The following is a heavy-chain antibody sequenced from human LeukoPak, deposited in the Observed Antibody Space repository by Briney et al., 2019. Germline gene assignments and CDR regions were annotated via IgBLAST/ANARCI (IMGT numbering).Heavy chain of an antibody. V-gene: IGHV3-21*01. CDR3: ARDSQRSIAAFFDY. J-gene: IGHJ4*02. CDR2: ISSSSSYI. Sequence: GGSLRLSCAASGFTFSSYSMNWVRQAPGKRLEWVSSISSSSSYIYYADSVKGRFTISRDNAKNSLYLQMNRLRAEDTAVYYCARDSQRSIAAFFDYWGQGTLVTVSS. CDR1: GFTFSSYS. D-gene: IGHD6-6*01.